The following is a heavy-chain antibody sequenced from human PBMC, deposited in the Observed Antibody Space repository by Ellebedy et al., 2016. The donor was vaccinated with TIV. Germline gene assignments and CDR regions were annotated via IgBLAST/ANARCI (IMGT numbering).Heavy chain of an antibody. CDR2: IDSDGSDT. V-gene: IGHV3-74*01. CDR3: ARDWKQQLVLWDY. D-gene: IGHD6-13*01. Sequence: GGSLRLSXAASGFSFSNYWMEWVRQAPGKGLVWLSHIDSDGSDTSYAESVKGRFTISRDNAKNTLYLQMNSLRAEDTAVYYCARDWKQQLVLWDYWGQGTLVTVSS. J-gene: IGHJ4*02. CDR1: GFSFSNYW.